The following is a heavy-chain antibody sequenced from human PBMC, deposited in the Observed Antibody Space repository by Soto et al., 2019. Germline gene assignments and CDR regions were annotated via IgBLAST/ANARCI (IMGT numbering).Heavy chain of an antibody. J-gene: IGHJ5*02. CDR1: GFTFSNYA. V-gene: IGHV3-64*01. CDR3: ARGGSPDRPNWFDP. Sequence: PGGSLRLSCAASGFTFSNYAMHWVRQAPGKGLEHVSAISSNGGSTYYAKSVKSRFTISRDNSKYMLYLQMGSLRVEDMAVYYCARGGSPDRPNWFDPWGQGTLVTVSS. CDR2: ISSNGGST.